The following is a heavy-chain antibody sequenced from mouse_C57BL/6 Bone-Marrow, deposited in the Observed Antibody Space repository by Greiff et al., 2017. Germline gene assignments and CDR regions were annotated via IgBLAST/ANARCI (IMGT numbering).Heavy chain of an antibody. CDR1: GFNIKDDY. V-gene: IGHV14-4*01. CDR3: TMITRGGYFDY. J-gene: IGHJ2*01. D-gene: IGHD2-4*01. Sequence: EVQLQQSGAELVRPGASVKLSCTASGFNIKDDYMHWVKQRPEQGLEWIGWIDPENGDTEYASKFQGKATITADTSSNTAYLQLSSLTSEDTAVYYCTMITRGGYFDYWGQGTTLTVSS. CDR2: IDPENGDT.